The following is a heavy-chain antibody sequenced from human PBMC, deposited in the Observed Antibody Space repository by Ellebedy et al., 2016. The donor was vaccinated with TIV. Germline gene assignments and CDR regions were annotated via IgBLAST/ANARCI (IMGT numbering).Heavy chain of an antibody. CDR3: AKAAIEPLLEWLPPSGYYYYMDV. Sequence: GESLKISXAASGFTFSSYAMHWVRQAPGKGLEWVAVISYDGSNKYYADSVKGRFTISRDNSKNTLYLQMNSLRAEDTAVYYCAKAAIEPLLEWLPPSGYYYYMDVWGKGTTVTVSS. CDR1: GFTFSSYA. V-gene: IGHV3-30-3*01. J-gene: IGHJ6*03. D-gene: IGHD3-3*01. CDR2: ISYDGSNK.